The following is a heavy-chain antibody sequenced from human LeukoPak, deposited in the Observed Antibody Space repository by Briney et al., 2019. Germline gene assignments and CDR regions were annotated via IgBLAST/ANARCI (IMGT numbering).Heavy chain of an antibody. CDR3: ASGAPTYYYDSSGYYTYYYYYMDV. Sequence: GRSLRLSCAASGFTFSSYGMHWVRQAPGKGLEWVAVIWYDGSNKYYADSVKGRFTISRDNSKNTLYLQMNSLRAEDTAVYYCASGAPTYYYDSSGYYTYYYYYMDVWGKGTTVTVSS. J-gene: IGHJ6*03. CDR1: GFTFSSYG. D-gene: IGHD3-22*01. CDR2: IWYDGSNK. V-gene: IGHV3-33*01.